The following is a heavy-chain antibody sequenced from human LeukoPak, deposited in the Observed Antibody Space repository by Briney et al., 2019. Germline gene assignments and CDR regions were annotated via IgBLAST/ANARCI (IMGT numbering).Heavy chain of an antibody. J-gene: IGHJ4*02. V-gene: IGHV1-2*02. CDR3: ARDIWDTMVRGVIIRRRGPGY. Sequence: PGASVKVSCKASGYRFIGYYMHWVRQAPGQGLEWMGWINPNSGGTNYAQKFQGRVTMTRDTSISTAYMELSRLRSDDTAVYYCARDIWDTMVRGVIIRRRGPGYWGQGTLVTVSS. CDR2: INPNSGGT. D-gene: IGHD3-10*01. CDR1: GYRFIGYY.